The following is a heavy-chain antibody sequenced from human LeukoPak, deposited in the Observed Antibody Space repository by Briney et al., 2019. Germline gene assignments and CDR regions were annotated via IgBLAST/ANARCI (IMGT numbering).Heavy chain of an antibody. CDR3: ARDLGAATYNWFDP. CDR2: IYYSGST. CDR1: GGSISSYY. V-gene: IGHV4-59*01. Sequence: SETLSLTCTVSGGSISSYYWSWLRQPPGKGLEWIGYIYYSGSTNYNPSLKSRVTISVDTSKNQFSLKLSSVTAADTAVYYCARDLGAATYNWFDPWGQGTLVTVSS. J-gene: IGHJ5*02. D-gene: IGHD6-13*01.